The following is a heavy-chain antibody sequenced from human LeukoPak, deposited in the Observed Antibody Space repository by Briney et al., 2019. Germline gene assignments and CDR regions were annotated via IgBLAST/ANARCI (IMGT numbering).Heavy chain of an antibody. CDR1: GFTFSTYA. CDR3: ARAIAVAAPGYAFDI. D-gene: IGHD6-19*01. Sequence: GGSLRLSCAASGFTFSTYAMHWVRQAPGKGLEWVAVISYDGSSKYYTDSVKGRFTIPRDNSKNTLYLQMNSLRAEDTAVYYCARAIAVAAPGYAFDIWGQGTMVTVSS. V-gene: IGHV3-30*04. J-gene: IGHJ3*02. CDR2: ISYDGSSK.